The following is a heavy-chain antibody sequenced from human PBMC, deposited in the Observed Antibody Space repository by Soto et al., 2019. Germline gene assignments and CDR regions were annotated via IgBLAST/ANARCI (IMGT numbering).Heavy chain of an antibody. CDR1: GGSISSSSYY. J-gene: IGHJ6*02. Sequence: NPSETLSLTCTVSGGSISSSSYYWGWIRQPPGKGLEWIGSIYYSGSTYYNPSLKSRVTISVDTSKNQFSLKLSSVTAADTAVYYCARHRYFRRYYGMDVWGQGTTVTVSS. CDR2: IYYSGST. D-gene: IGHD3-16*02. V-gene: IGHV4-39*01. CDR3: ARHRYFRRYYGMDV.